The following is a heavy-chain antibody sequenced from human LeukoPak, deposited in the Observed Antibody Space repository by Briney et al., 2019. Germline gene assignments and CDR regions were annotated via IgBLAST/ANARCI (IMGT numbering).Heavy chain of an antibody. J-gene: IGHJ4*02. D-gene: IGHD3-9*01. CDR1: GFTFSSYS. CDR3: ARDYQVYYDILTGPRYFDY. CDR2: ISSSSSYI. V-gene: IGHV3-21*01. Sequence: GGSLRLSCAASGFTFSSYSMNWVRQAPGKGLEWVSSISSSSSYIYYADSVKGRFTISRDNAKNSLYLQMNSLRAEDAAVYYCARDYQVYYDILTGPRYFDYWGQGTLVTVSS.